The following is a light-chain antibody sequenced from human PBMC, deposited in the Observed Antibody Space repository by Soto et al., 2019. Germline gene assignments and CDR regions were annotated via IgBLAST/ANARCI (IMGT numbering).Light chain of an antibody. Sequence: EIVLTQSPATLSLSPGARASLSCRASQSIATYLAWYQQKPGQAPRLLIYEASNRATGVPDRFSGSGSGTDFTLSISSLEPEDFALYYCQQRSSFGQGTRLEIK. J-gene: IGKJ5*01. V-gene: IGKV3-11*01. CDR3: QQRSS. CDR1: QSIATY. CDR2: EAS.